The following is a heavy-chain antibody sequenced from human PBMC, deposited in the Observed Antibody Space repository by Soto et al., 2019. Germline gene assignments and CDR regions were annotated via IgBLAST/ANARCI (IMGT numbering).Heavy chain of an antibody. D-gene: IGHD1-26*01. Sequence: QVQLVESGGGVVQPGRSLRLSCAASGFTFSSYAMHWVRQAPGKGLEWVAVISYDVSNKYYADSVKGRFTISRDNSKNTLYLQMNSLRAEDTAVYYCARESVGATYYYGMDVWGQGTTVTVSS. V-gene: IGHV3-30-3*01. CDR1: GFTFSSYA. CDR3: ARESVGATYYYGMDV. J-gene: IGHJ6*02. CDR2: ISYDVSNK.